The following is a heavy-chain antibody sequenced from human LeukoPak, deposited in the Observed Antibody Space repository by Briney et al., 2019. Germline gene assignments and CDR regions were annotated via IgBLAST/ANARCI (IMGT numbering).Heavy chain of an antibody. CDR1: AFTFSSHG. J-gene: IGHJ6*03. CDR3: ARDGCSTTSCLTYMDV. CDR2: IWYDGSNK. V-gene: IGHV3-33*01. Sequence: GGSLRLSCAASAFTFSSHGIHWVRQAPGKGLEWVAVIWYDGSNKYYAYSVKGRFTISRDNSKNTVYLQMNSLRAEDTGVYYCARDGCSTTSCLTYMDVWGKGTTVTVSS. D-gene: IGHD2-2*01.